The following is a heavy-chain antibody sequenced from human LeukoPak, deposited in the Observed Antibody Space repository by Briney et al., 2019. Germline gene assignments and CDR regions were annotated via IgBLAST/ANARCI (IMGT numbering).Heavy chain of an antibody. CDR1: GGSFSGYY. V-gene: IGHV4-34*01. CDR2: INHSGST. Sequence: SETLSLTCAVYGGSFSGYYWSWIRQPPGKGLEWIGEINHSGSTNYNPSLKSRVTISVDTSKNQFSLKLSSVTAADTAVYYCAMDRLGELSPFSYWGQGTLVTVSS. CDR3: AMDRLGELSPFSY. J-gene: IGHJ4*02. D-gene: IGHD3-16*02.